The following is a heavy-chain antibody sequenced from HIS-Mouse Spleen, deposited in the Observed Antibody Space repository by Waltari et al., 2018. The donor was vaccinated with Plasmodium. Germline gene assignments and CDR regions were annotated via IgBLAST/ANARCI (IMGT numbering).Heavy chain of an antibody. CDR2: IYYSGST. D-gene: IGHD6-6*01. V-gene: IGHV4-59*01. J-gene: IGHJ4*02. Sequence: QVQLQESGPGLVKPSATLSLTCTGSGGSIRSYYCSWIRQPPGKGLEWIAYIYYSGSTNYNPSLKSRVTISVDTSKNQFSLKLSSVTAADTAVFYCARGGYSSSSYYFDYWGQGTLVTVSS. CDR1: GGSIRSYY. CDR3: ARGGYSSSSYYFDY.